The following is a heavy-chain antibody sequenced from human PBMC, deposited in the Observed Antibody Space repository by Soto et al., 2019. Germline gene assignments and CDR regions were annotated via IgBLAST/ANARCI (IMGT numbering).Heavy chain of an antibody. CDR2: ISYDGSNK. Sequence: QVQLVESGGGVVQPGRSLRLSCAASGFTFSSYAMHWVRQAPGKGLEWVAVISYDGSNKYYADSVKGRFTISRDNSKNTLYLQMNSLRAEDSAVYYCARGGGDSSGYSFDYWGQGTLVTVSS. D-gene: IGHD3-22*01. V-gene: IGHV3-30-3*01. J-gene: IGHJ4*02. CDR1: GFTFSSYA. CDR3: ARGGGDSSGYSFDY.